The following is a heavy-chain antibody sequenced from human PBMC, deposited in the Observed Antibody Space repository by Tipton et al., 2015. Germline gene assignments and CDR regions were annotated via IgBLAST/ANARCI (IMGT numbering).Heavy chain of an antibody. Sequence: TLSLTCTVSGDSINFYHWSWIRQPPGKGLEWIGFIYHSGSATYNPTLKSRVTISVDTSKNQFSLKLSSVTAADTAVYYCARDRLGPGGFDYWGQGTLVTVSS. D-gene: IGHD3-16*01. V-gene: IGHV4-59*01. CDR2: IYHSGSA. CDR1: GDSINFYH. J-gene: IGHJ4*02. CDR3: ARDRLGPGGFDY.